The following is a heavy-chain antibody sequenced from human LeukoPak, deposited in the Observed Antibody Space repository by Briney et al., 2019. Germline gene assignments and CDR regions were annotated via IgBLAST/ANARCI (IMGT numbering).Heavy chain of an antibody. CDR2: IWYDGSNK. J-gene: IGHJ6*04. CDR3: ASRVVVPAANMDV. Sequence: GGSLRPSCAASGFTFGSYGMHWVRQAPGKGLEWVAVIWYDGSNKYYADSVKGRLTISRDNSKNTLYLQMNSLRAEDTAVYYCASRVVVPAANMDVWGKGTTVTVSS. CDR1: GFTFGSYG. V-gene: IGHV3-33*01. D-gene: IGHD2-2*01.